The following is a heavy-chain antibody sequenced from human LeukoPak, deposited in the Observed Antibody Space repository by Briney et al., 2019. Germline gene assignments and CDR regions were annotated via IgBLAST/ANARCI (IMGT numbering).Heavy chain of an antibody. CDR3: AKFLAAAVPWGGPFDY. CDR2: ISGSGGST. CDR1: GFTFSSYA. V-gene: IGHV3-23*01. D-gene: IGHD6-13*01. Sequence: GGSLRLSCAASGFTFSSYAMSWVRQAPGKGLEWVSAISGSGGSTYYADSAKGRFTISRDNSKNTLYLQMNRLRAEDTAVYYGAKFLAAAVPWGGPFDYWGQGTLVTVSS. J-gene: IGHJ4*02.